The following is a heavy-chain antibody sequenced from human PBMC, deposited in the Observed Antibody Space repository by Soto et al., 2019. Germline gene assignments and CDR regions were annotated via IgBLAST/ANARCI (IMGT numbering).Heavy chain of an antibody. CDR3: ATELLWFGELSSDY. Sequence: ASVKVSCKASGYTLTSYGISWVRQAPGQGLEWMGWISAYNGNTNYAQKLQGRVTMTTDTSTSTAYMELRSLRSDDTAVYYCATELLWFGELSSDYWGQGTLVTVSS. V-gene: IGHV1-18*04. CDR2: ISAYNGNT. CDR1: GYTLTSYG. J-gene: IGHJ4*02. D-gene: IGHD3-10*01.